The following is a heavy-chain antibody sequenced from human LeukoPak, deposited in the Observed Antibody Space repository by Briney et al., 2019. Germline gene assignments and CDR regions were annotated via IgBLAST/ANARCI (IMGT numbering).Heavy chain of an antibody. J-gene: IGHJ6*04. CDR2: ISSSGSTI. V-gene: IGHV3-48*03. CDR3: AELGITMIGGV. CDR1: GFTFSSYE. D-gene: IGHD3-10*02. Sequence: GGSLRLSCAASGFTFSSYEMNWVPQAPGKGLEGVSYISSSGSTIYYADSVKDRFTIYRDNDKNSLYLKMNSLRAGDRAVYYCAELGITMIGGVWGKGTTVTISS.